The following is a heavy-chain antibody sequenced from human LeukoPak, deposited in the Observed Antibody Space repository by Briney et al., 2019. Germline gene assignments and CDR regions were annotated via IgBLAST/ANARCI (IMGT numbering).Heavy chain of an antibody. CDR2: IIPIFGTA. J-gene: IGHJ4*02. CDR1: GYTFTSYG. Sequence: SVKVSCKASGYTFTSYGISWVRQAPGQGLEWMGGIIPIFGTANYAQKLQGRVTITADGSTGTAYMELSSLRSEDTAVYYCAREVGQLVYDYWGQGTLVTVSS. CDR3: AREVGQLVYDY. V-gene: IGHV1-69*13. D-gene: IGHD6-6*01.